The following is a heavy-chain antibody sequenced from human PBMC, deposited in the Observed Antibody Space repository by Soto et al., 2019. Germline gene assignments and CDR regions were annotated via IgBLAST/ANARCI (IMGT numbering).Heavy chain of an antibody. CDR1: GFTFSSYG. Sequence: QVQLVESGGGVVQPGRSLRLSCAASGFTFSSYGMHWVRQAPGKGLEWVAVISYDGSNKYYADSVKGRFTISRDNSKNTLYLQMSSLRAEDTAVYYCAKADYSQTYFDYWGQGTLVTVSS. V-gene: IGHV3-30*18. CDR2: ISYDGSNK. CDR3: AKADYSQTYFDY. J-gene: IGHJ4*02. D-gene: IGHD2-15*01.